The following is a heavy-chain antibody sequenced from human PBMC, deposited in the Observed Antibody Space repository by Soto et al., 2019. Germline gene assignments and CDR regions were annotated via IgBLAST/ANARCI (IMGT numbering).Heavy chain of an antibody. D-gene: IGHD3-3*01. J-gene: IGHJ6*02. V-gene: IGHV1-46*01. Sequence: GASVKVSCKASGHTFTSYYMHWVRQAPGQGLEWMGIINPNGGSTSYAQKFQGRVTMTRDTSTSTVYMELSSLRSDDTAVYYCARDQGITTFGVYSMYYYGMDVWGQGTTVTVSS. CDR2: INPNGGST. CDR1: GHTFTSYY. CDR3: ARDQGITTFGVYSMYYYGMDV.